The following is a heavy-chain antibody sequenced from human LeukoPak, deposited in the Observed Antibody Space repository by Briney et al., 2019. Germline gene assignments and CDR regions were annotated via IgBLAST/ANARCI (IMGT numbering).Heavy chain of an antibody. CDR2: IYYSGST. V-gene: IGHV4-59*01. J-gene: IGHJ4*02. CDR1: GGSISSYY. Sequence: SETLSLTCTVSGGSISSYYWSWIRQPPGKGLEWIGYIYYSGSTNYNPSLKSRVTISVDTSKNQFSLKLNSVTAADTAVYYCAGTTVTTNGGDYWGQGTLVTVSS. D-gene: IGHD4-11*01. CDR3: AGTTVTTNGGDY.